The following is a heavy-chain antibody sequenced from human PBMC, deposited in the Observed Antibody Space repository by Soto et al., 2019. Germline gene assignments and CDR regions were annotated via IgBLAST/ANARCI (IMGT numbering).Heavy chain of an antibody. CDR2: ISAYNGNT. Sequence: GASVKVSCKASGYTFTSYGISWVRQAPGQGLEWMGWISAYNGNTNYAQKLQGRVTMTTDTSTSTAYMELRSLRSEDTAVYYCARGPLHIVVVTAIPFGWFDPWGQGTLVTVSS. V-gene: IGHV1-18*01. CDR3: ARGPLHIVVVTAIPFGWFDP. CDR1: GYTFTSYG. J-gene: IGHJ5*02. D-gene: IGHD2-21*02.